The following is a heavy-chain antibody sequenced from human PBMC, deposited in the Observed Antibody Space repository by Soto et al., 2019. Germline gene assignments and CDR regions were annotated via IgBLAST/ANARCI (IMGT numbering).Heavy chain of an antibody. CDR3: TTVSSTDPDYYYYMDV. CDR1: GFTFSNAW. D-gene: IGHD2-2*01. Sequence: GGSLRFSCAASGFTFSNAWMSWVRQAPGKGLEWVGRIKSKTDGGTTDYAAPVKGRFTISRDDSKNTLYLQMNSLKTEDTAVYYCTTVSSTDPDYYYYMDVWGKGTTVTVSS. V-gene: IGHV3-15*01. CDR2: IKSKTDGGTT. J-gene: IGHJ6*03.